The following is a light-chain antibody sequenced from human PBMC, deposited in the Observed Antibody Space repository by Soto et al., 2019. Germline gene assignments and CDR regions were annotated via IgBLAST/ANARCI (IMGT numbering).Light chain of an antibody. Sequence: DLVLTQSPDSLAVSLGERATINCKSSQSVLYSSNNKNFLAWFQQKPGQPPKLLLYWASTREDGVPDRFSGSGSGTDFTLTISSLQAEDVAVYYCQQYYTAPLTFGGGTKVDI. CDR3: QQYYTAPLT. CDR1: QSVLYSSNNKNF. CDR2: WAS. J-gene: IGKJ4*01. V-gene: IGKV4-1*01.